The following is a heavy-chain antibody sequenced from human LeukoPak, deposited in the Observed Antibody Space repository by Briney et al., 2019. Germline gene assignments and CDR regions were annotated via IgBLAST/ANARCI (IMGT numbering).Heavy chain of an antibody. D-gene: IGHD2-15*01. V-gene: IGHV3-66*01. CDR3: ARFYGGKRAFDY. Sequence: PGGSLRLSCAVSGFTVSSNYMSWVRQAPGKGLEWVSVIHSGGSTYHADSVKGRFTISRDNSKNTLYLQMNSLRAEDTAVYYCARFYGGKRAFDYWGQGTLVTVSS. CDR1: GFTVSSNY. J-gene: IGHJ4*02. CDR2: IHSGGST.